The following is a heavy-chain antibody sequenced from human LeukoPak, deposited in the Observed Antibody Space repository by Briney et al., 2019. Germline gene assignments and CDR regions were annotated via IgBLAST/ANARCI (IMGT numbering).Heavy chain of an antibody. Sequence: SVKVSCKASGGTFRSFVVTWVRQAPGQGLEWMGGINSIFGTTNYAQKFQGRVTITADESSTTAYMALSGLTSEDTAVYYCADGGSGNPLDIWGHGTMVTVSS. J-gene: IGHJ3*02. CDR3: ADGGSGNPLDI. CDR1: GGTFRSFV. V-gene: IGHV1-69*13. CDR2: INSIFGTT. D-gene: IGHD4-23*01.